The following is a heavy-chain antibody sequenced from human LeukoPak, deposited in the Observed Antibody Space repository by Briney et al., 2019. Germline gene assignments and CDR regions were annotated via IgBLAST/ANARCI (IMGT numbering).Heavy chain of an antibody. D-gene: IGHD6-6*01. CDR3: ARDESIAALEY. CDR1: GYTLTNYF. CDR2: INPSGGST. Sequence: ASVKVSCKASGYTLTNYFMQWVRQAPGQGLEWMGKINPSGGSTSYAQEFQGRVTMTRDTSTSTVYMEVSSLRFEDTAVYYCARDESIAALEYWGQGTLVTVSS. V-gene: IGHV1-46*01. J-gene: IGHJ4*02.